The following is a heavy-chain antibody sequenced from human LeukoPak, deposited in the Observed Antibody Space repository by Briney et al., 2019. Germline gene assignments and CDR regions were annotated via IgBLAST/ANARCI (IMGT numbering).Heavy chain of an antibody. Sequence: SETLSLTCTVSGGSINSDYWSWVRQPPGKGLEWIGYIYNSGSTNYNPSLNSRVTILVDTSKNQFSLKLSSVTAADTAVYFCARTPRATSSGYIWFDPWGQGTLVTVSS. CDR1: GGSINSDY. V-gene: IGHV4-59*01. CDR3: ARTPRATSSGYIWFDP. J-gene: IGHJ5*02. D-gene: IGHD3-22*01. CDR2: IYNSGST.